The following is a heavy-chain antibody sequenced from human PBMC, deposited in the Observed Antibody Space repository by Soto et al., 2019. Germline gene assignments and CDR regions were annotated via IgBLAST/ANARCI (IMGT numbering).Heavy chain of an antibody. V-gene: IGHV6-1*01. J-gene: IGHJ4*02. CDR2: TYYRSRWYN. Sequence: PSQTLSLTCDISGYSVSTYSASWNWVRQSPSRGLEWLGGTYYRSRWYNDYAVSVKSRIIINPDTSKNQFSLHLSSVTPEDTAVYYCARTADNFFDYWGQGTLVTVSS. CDR1: GYSVSTYSAS. D-gene: IGHD6-13*01. CDR3: ARTADNFFDY.